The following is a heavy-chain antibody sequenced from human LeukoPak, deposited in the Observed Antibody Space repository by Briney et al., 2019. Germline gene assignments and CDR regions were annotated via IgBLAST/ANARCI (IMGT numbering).Heavy chain of an antibody. CDR3: ARGSSDHTRMATPFAY. CDR2: TIPMFGTA. CDR1: GGTFSRYS. V-gene: IGHV1-69*13. D-gene: IGHD1-1*01. Sequence: ASVKVSCKASGGTFSRYSINWVRQAPEQGPEWMGGTIPMFGTANYAQKFQGRLTITAEESTNTAYMELSSLRSDDTAIYYCARGSSDHTRMATPFAYWGQGSLVTVSS. J-gene: IGHJ1*01.